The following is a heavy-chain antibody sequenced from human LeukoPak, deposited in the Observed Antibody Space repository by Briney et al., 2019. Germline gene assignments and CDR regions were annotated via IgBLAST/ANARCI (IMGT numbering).Heavy chain of an antibody. CDR1: GFTFSSYA. Sequence: AGGSLRLSCAASGFTFSSYAMSWVRQAPGKGLEWVSAISGSGRSTYYADSVKGRFTISRDNSKNTLYLQMNSLRAEDTAVYYCAKDGSGRGGSEVDYWGQGTLVTVSS. J-gene: IGHJ4*02. D-gene: IGHD3-10*01. CDR2: ISGSGRST. V-gene: IGHV3-23*01. CDR3: AKDGSGRGGSEVDY.